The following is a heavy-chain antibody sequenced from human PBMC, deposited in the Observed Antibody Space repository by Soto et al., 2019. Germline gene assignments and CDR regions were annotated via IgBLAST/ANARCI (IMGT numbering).Heavy chain of an antibody. CDR2: ISDSGRST. CDR3: AKGLKWELPFDY. D-gene: IGHD1-26*01. J-gene: IGHJ4*02. CDR1: GFTFSSYA. V-gene: IGHV3-23*01. Sequence: EVQLLESGGGLVQPGGSLRLSCAASGFTFSSYAMSWVRQPPGKGLEWVSAISDSGRSTYYADSVKGRFTISGDTSKNALDLQMNSLRAEDTAVYYCAKGLKWELPFDYWGQGTLVTVSS.